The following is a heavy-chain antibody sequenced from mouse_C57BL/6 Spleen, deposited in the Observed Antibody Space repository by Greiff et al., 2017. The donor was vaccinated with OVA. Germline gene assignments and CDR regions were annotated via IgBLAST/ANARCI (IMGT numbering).Heavy chain of an antibody. CDR2: IYPGSGST. CDR3: ARGTTVVAHYFDY. Sequence: VQLKQPGAELVKPGASVKMSCKASGYTFTSYWITWVKQRPGQGLEWIGDIYPGSGSTNYNEKFKSKATLTVDTSSSTAYMQLSSLTSEDSAVYYCARGTTVVAHYFDYWGQGTTLTVSS. CDR1: GYTFTSYW. V-gene: IGHV1-55*01. D-gene: IGHD1-1*01. J-gene: IGHJ2*01.